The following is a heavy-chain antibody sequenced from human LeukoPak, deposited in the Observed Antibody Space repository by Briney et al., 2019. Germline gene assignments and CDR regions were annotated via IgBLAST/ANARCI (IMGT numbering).Heavy chain of an antibody. CDR3: AKDVHSGYDFDYYYGMDV. D-gene: IGHD5-12*01. J-gene: IGHJ6*04. V-gene: IGHV3-30*18. CDR2: ISYGGSNK. Sequence: QPGGSLRLSCAASGFTFSSYGMHWVRQAPGKGLEWVAVISYGGSNKYYADSVKGRFTISRDNSKNTLYLQMNSLRAEDTAVYYCAKDVHSGYDFDYYYGMDVWGKGTTVTVSS. CDR1: GFTFSSYG.